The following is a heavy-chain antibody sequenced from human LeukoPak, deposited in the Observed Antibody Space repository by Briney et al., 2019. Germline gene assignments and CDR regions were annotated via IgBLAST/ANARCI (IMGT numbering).Heavy chain of an antibody. J-gene: IGHJ4*02. Sequence: GGSLRLSCAASGFTFSSYAMSWVRQASGKGLEWVSAISGSGGSTYYADSVKGRFTISRDNSKNTLYLQMNSLRAEDTAVYYCAKATGYYMVGTLFDYWGQGTLVTVSS. CDR3: AKATGYYMVGTLFDY. CDR2: ISGSGGST. CDR1: GFTFSSYA. D-gene: IGHD3-9*01. V-gene: IGHV3-23*01.